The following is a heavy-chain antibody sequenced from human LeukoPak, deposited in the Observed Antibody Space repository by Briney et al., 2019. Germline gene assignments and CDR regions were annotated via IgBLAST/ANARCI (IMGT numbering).Heavy chain of an antibody. CDR3: ARHEGGGWYIDY. Sequence: GESLKISCMGSGYSFSNYWIGWVRQMPGKGLEWMGIIYPDESNTRYSPSFQGQVTVSADKSISTAYLQWSSLKASDTAIYYCARHEGGGWYIDYWGQGTLVTVSS. CDR2: IYPDESNT. D-gene: IGHD6-19*01. CDR1: GYSFSNYW. V-gene: IGHV5-51*01. J-gene: IGHJ4*02.